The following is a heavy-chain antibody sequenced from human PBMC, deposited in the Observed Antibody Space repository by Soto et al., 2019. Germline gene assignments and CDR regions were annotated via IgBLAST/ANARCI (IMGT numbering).Heavy chain of an antibody. D-gene: IGHD6-6*01. J-gene: IGHJ5*02. CDR2: ISHSGIT. V-gene: IGHV4-4*02. CDR1: GGSITRANW. CDR3: ASVLRAWFEP. Sequence: SETLSLTCAVSGGSITRANWWTWVRQPPGGGLEWIGEISHSGITNYKASLKSRVTMSVDKTKNDVSLKLTSVTAADTAVYYCASVLRAWFEPCGQPTSVKVYS.